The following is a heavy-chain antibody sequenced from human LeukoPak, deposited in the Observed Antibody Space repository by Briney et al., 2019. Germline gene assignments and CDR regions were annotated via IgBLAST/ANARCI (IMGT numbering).Heavy chain of an antibody. CDR2: ITSSSIYT. V-gene: IGHV3-21*01. CDR3: AREAEQQLVRVPNYYYMDV. D-gene: IGHD6-13*01. Sequence: GGSLRLSCAASGFTFSSYTMNWVRQAPGKGLEWVSSITSSSIYTYYADSVKGRFTISRDNAKNSLYLQMNSLRAEDTAVYYCAREAEQQLVRVPNYYYMDVWGKGTTVTVSS. CDR1: GFTFSSYT. J-gene: IGHJ6*03.